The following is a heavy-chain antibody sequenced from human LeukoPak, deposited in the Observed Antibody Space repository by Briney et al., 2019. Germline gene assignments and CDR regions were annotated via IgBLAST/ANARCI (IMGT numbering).Heavy chain of an antibody. J-gene: IGHJ4*02. V-gene: IGHV3-30*03. Sequence: GGSLRLSCAASGFTFSSYGMHWVRQAPGKGLEWVAVISYDGSNKYYADSVKGRFTISRDNSKNTLYLQMNSLRAEDTAVYYCARDRNGDYGDYWGQGTLVTVSS. CDR1: GFTFSSYG. CDR3: ARDRNGDYGDY. CDR2: ISYDGSNK. D-gene: IGHD4-17*01.